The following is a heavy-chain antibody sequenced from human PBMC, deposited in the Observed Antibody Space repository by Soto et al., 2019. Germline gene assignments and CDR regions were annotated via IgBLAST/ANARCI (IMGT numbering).Heavy chain of an antibody. CDR3: AKVKYETGWSLLDY. D-gene: IGHD6-19*01. CDR1: GFTFSSYA. CDR2: ISGNAITT. V-gene: IGHV3-23*01. J-gene: IGHJ4*02. Sequence: PGGSLRLSCAASGFTFSSYAMSWVRQAPGKGLEWVSVISGNAITTYYADSVQGRFTISRDNSKNTVFLQMNSLRVEDTAVYYCAKVKYETGWSLLDYWYQGTQVTVSS.